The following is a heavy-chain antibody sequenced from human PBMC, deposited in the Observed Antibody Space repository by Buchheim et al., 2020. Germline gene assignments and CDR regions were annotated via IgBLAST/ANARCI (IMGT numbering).Heavy chain of an antibody. CDR1: GFTFSNYW. Sequence: EVQLVESGGGLVQPGGSLRLSCAASGFTFSNYWMSWVRQAPGKGLEWVANIKRDGSEKYYVDSVKGRFTISRDNAKNSLYLKMNSLRAEDTAVYYCARDLPPPSALDYWGQG. J-gene: IGHJ4*02. V-gene: IGHV3-7*01. CDR3: ARDLPPPSALDY. CDR2: IKRDGSEK.